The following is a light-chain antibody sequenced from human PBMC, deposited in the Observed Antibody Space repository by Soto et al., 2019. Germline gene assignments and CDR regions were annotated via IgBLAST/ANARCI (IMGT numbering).Light chain of an antibody. CDR1: SSDVGGYNY. V-gene: IGLV2-14*01. J-gene: IGLJ1*01. Sequence: QSVLTQPASVFGSPGQSITISCTGTSSDVGGYNYVSWYQQHPGKAPKLMIYEVSNRPSGVSNRFSGSKSGNTASLTISGLQAEDEADYYCSSYTGSSTPYVFGTGTKLTVL. CDR2: EVS. CDR3: SSYTGSSTPYV.